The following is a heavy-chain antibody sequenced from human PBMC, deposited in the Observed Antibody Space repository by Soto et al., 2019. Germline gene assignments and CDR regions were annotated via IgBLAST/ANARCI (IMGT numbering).Heavy chain of an antibody. V-gene: IGHV1-69*02. CDR2: IIPILGIA. Sequence: ASVKVSCKASGGTFSSYTISWVRQAPGQGLEWMGRIIPILGIANYAQKFQGRVTITADKSTSTAYMELSSLRSEDTAVYYCARGIAAYPGHYYYYYMDVWGKGTTVTVSS. CDR1: GGTFSSYT. D-gene: IGHD6-25*01. CDR3: ARGIAAYPGHYYYYYMDV. J-gene: IGHJ6*03.